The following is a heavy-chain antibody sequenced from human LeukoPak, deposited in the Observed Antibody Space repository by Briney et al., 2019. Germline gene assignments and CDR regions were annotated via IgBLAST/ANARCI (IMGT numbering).Heavy chain of an antibody. CDR3: ARGRVSSSTWYSTYYYYFYTDV. J-gene: IGHJ6*03. CDR2: VDHTGST. Sequence: SETLSLTCSVSDDSITMYYWTWIRQPPGKGLEWIGYVDHTGSTNSNPSLNGRVSISRDTTNNLFSLRLRSVTAADTAVYFCARGRVSSSTWYSTYYYYFYTDVWGKGTTVTVSS. D-gene: IGHD1-1*01. V-gene: IGHV4-59*01. CDR1: DDSITMYY.